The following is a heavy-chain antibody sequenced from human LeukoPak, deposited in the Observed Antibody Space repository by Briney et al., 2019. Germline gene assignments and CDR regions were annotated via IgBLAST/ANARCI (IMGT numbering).Heavy chain of an antibody. CDR1: GFTFSSYE. J-gene: IGHJ3*02. D-gene: IGHD3-16*01. Sequence: GGSLRLSCAASGFTFSSYEMNWVRQAPGKGLEWVSCISGSGNTIYYADSVKGRFTVSRDNAKNPLYLQMNSLRAEDTAVYYCARDSHRWGRNAFDIWGQGTMVTVSS. V-gene: IGHV3-48*03. CDR3: ARDSHRWGRNAFDI. CDR2: ISGSGNTI.